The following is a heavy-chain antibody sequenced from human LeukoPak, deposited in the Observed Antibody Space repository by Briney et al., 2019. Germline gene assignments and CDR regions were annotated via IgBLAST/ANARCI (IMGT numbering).Heavy chain of an antibody. D-gene: IGHD2-2*01. CDR1: PGYGFTSHW. V-gene: IGHV3-23*01. CDR3: AKGRLQYCSGTSCYRTFDS. Sequence: TGGSLRLSCVTSPGYGFTSHWMNWVRQAPGKGLEWVSTISGGSGDVTYHADSVKGRFTISRDNSKNTLYLQMNSLRAEDTALYYCAKGRLQYCSGTSCYRTFDSWGQGTLVTVSS. CDR2: ISGGSGDVT. J-gene: IGHJ4*02.